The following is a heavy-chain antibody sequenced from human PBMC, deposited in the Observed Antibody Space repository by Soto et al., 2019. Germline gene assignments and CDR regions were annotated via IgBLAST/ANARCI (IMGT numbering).Heavy chain of an antibody. CDR2: IYPGDSDT. V-gene: IGHV5-51*01. Sequence: PGESLKISCKASGYRFSHYWIAWVRHMPGKGLEWMGIIYPGDSDTRYSPSFQGQVTISADTSMYTAYLQWSSLKASDTAFYFCARSDFWSGKFDYWGRGTLVTVSP. CDR3: ARSDFWSGKFDY. J-gene: IGHJ4*02. CDR1: GYRFSHYW. D-gene: IGHD3-3*01.